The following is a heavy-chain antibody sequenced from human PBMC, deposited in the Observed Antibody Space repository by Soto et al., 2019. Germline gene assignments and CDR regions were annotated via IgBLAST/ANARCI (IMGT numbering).Heavy chain of an antibody. CDR3: ARHTPAISISDH. CDR2: IYYSGST. J-gene: IGHJ4*02. Sequence: QLQLQESGPGLVKPSETLSLTCTVSGGSISSSSYYWGWIRQPPGKGLAWIGSIYYSGSTYYNPSFKSRVTISVDTSKNQFSLKLISVTAADTAVYYCARHTPAISISDHWGQGTLVTVSS. CDR1: GGSISSSSYY. V-gene: IGHV4-39*01. D-gene: IGHD2-15*01.